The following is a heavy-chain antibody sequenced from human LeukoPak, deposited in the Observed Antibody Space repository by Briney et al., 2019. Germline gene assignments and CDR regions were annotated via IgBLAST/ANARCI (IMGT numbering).Heavy chain of an antibody. CDR3: ASWHYYDSSEDY. Sequence: SVKVSCKASGGTFNNYVFSWIRQAPGQGLEWMGGIIPLFGATNYAQKFQDRVTITADESATTAYMQLSSLRSEDTAMYYCASWHYYDSSEDYWGQGTLVTVSS. V-gene: IGHV1-69*13. CDR1: GGTFNNYV. J-gene: IGHJ4*02. D-gene: IGHD3-22*01. CDR2: IIPLFGAT.